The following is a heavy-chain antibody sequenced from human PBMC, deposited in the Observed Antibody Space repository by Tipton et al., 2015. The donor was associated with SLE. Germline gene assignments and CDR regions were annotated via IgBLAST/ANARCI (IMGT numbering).Heavy chain of an antibody. CDR3: ARESGSYPRHFDY. CDR1: GFTFSRYA. CDR2: IWFDGSNK. J-gene: IGHJ4*02. Sequence: SLRLSCAASGFTFSRYAMHWVRQAPGKGLEWVSVIWFDGSNKYYGDSVQGRFTISRDNSKNSIYLEMNSLRVEDTAVYYCARESGSYPRHFDYWGQGSLVTVSS. D-gene: IGHD1-26*01. V-gene: IGHV3-33*01.